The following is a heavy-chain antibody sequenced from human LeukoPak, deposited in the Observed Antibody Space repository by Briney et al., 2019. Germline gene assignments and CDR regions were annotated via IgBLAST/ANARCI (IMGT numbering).Heavy chain of an antibody. CDR3: ARDKSGSSGWYSYFDY. CDR1: GYTFTGYY. J-gene: IGHJ4*02. Sequence: ASVKVSCKASGYTFTGYYMHWVRQAPGQGRAWMGWINPNSGDTNYVQKFQVRVTMTRDTSISTTYMDLSRLRSKHTAVYDCARDKSGSSGWYSYFDYWGQGTLVTVSS. V-gene: IGHV1-2*02. D-gene: IGHD6-19*01. CDR2: INPNSGDT.